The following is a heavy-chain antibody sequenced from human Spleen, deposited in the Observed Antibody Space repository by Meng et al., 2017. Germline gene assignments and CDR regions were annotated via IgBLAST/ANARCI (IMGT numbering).Heavy chain of an antibody. Sequence: SETLSLTCTVSGGSISSNTYYWGWIRQPPGKGLEWIGTIYYSGSIYYNPSLKSRVTMSLDTSKKQFSLKLSSVTAADTAVYYCASGPNVDTAMVSYWGQGTLVTVSS. CDR3: ASGPNVDTAMVSY. CDR1: GGSISSNTYY. CDR2: IYYSGSI. D-gene: IGHD5-18*01. J-gene: IGHJ4*02. V-gene: IGHV4-39*07.